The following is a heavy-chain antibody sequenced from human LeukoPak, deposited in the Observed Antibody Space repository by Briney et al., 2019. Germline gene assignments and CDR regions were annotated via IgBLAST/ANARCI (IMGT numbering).Heavy chain of an antibody. CDR1: GYSFTKYW. J-gene: IGHJ4*02. CDR2: IYPGDSDT. Sequence: GGSLKISCKGSGYSFTKYWIAWVRQMPGKGLEWMGIIYPGDSDTRYSPSFQGQVTISADKSISTAYLQWSSLKASDTAIYYCATATVTSGLDYWGQGTLVTVSS. V-gene: IGHV5-51*01. CDR3: ATATVTSGLDY. D-gene: IGHD4-17*01.